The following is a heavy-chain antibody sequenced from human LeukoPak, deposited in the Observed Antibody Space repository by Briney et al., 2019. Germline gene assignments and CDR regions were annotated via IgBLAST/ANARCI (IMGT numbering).Heavy chain of an antibody. CDR3: ARGRRYSSGWYGNWFDP. Sequence: PSETLSLTCAVYGGSFSGYYWSWIRQPPGKGLEWIGYIYYSGSTNYNPSLKSRVTISVDTSKNQFSLKLSSVTAADTAVYYCARGRRYSSGWYGNWFDPWGQGTLVTVSS. D-gene: IGHD6-19*01. CDR1: GGSFSGYY. J-gene: IGHJ5*02. V-gene: IGHV4-34*01. CDR2: IYYSGST.